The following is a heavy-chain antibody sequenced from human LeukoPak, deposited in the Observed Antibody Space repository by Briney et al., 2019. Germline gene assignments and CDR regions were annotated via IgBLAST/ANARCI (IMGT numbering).Heavy chain of an antibody. CDR3: ASLRRGAAAGSGFIEP. D-gene: IGHD6-13*01. V-gene: IGHV4-59*04. CDR1: AGSISSYY. Sequence: SETLSLTCTVSAGSISSYYWSWIRQPPGQGLEWIGYLYYSGSTYSNPSLKSRVTISVDTSKNQFSLKLSSVTAADTAVYYGASLRRGAAAGSGFIEPWGQGTLVTVSS. J-gene: IGHJ5*02. CDR2: LYYSGST.